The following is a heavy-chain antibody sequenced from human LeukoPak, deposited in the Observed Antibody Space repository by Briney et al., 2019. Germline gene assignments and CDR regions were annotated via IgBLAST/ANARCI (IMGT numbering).Heavy chain of an antibody. CDR3: ARGSTTVAFEI. CDR2: IDTSGDT. D-gene: IGHD1-26*01. Sequence: GGSLRLSCAASGFTFSNNDMHWVRQGPGKGLEWVSAIDTSGDTYYPGSVKGRFTISRENAKNILYLQMNSLRVGDAAVYYCARGSTTVAFEIWGQGTMVSVSS. CDR1: GFTFSNND. J-gene: IGHJ3*02. V-gene: IGHV3-13*01.